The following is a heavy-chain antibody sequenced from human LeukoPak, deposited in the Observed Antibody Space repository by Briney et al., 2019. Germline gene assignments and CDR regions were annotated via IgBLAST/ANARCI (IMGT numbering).Heavy chain of an antibody. CDR2: TYYRSKWYN. D-gene: IGHD1-1*01. J-gene: IGHJ4*02. V-gene: IGHV6-1*01. Sequence: HSQTLSLTCAISGDTVSAITSSWQWIRQSPSRSLEWLGRTYYRSKWYNEYAESVRSRITINPDTSKNQFSLQLNSVTPEDTAIYYCARSTTGSFDYWGQGTLVTVSS. CDR1: GDTVSAITSS. CDR3: ARSTTGSFDY.